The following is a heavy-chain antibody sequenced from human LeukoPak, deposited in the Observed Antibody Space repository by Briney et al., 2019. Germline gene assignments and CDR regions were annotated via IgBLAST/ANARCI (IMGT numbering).Heavy chain of an antibody. CDR1: GGSFSGYY. J-gene: IGHJ4*02. D-gene: IGHD3-22*01. CDR2: INHSGST. Sequence: PSETLSLTCAVYGGSFSGYYWSWLRQPPGKGLEWIGEINHSGSTNYNPSLKSRVTILVDTSKKQFSLKLSSVTAADTAVYYCVTYYFDSSGPKKNYWGQGTLVTVSS. CDR3: VTYYFDSSGPKKNY. V-gene: IGHV4-34*01.